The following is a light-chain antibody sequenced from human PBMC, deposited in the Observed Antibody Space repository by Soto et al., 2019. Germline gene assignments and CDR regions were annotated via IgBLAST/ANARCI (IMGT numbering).Light chain of an antibody. J-gene: IGKJ4*01. CDR3: LQYGSSPHT. CDR2: GAS. V-gene: IGKV3-20*01. CDR1: QSVSYSY. Sequence: EIVLTQSPGTLSLSQEERATLSCRASQSVSYSYLAWFQQKPGQAPRLLIYGASSRATGIPDRFSGSGSGTDFTLTSSRLEPEEFAVYYCLQYGSSPHTFGGGTKVEIK.